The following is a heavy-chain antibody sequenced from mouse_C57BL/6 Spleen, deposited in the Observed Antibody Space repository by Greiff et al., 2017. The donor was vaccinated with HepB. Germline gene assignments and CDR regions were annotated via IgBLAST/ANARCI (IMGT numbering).Heavy chain of an antibody. D-gene: IGHD1-1*01. CDR3: ARSSEDMGYYGSSFGY. CDR1: GYTFTSYW. Sequence: VQLQQSGAELVMPGASVKLSCKASGYTFTSYWMHWVKQRPGQGLEWIGEIDPSDSYTNYNQKFKGKSTLTLDKSSSTAYMQLSSLTSEDSAVYYCARSSEDMGYYGSSFGYWGQGTVGTVSA. CDR2: IDPSDSYT. J-gene: IGHJ3*01. V-gene: IGHV1-69*01.